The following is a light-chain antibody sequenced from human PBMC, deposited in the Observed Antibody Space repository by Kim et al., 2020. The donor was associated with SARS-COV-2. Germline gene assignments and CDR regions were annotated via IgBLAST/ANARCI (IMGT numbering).Light chain of an antibody. Sequence: DIQMTQSPSSLSASVGDRVTITCQASQDINNFLNWYQQKPGKAPRLLIYDASNLETGVPSRFSGSGSGTDFTFTISGLQPEDVATYFWQQDDHLITFGRGTRLEIK. CDR3: QQDDHLIT. V-gene: IGKV1-33*01. J-gene: IGKJ5*01. CDR1: QDINNF. CDR2: DAS.